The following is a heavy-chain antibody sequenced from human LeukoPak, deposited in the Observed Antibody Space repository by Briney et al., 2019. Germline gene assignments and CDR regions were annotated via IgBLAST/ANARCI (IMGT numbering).Heavy chain of an antibody. V-gene: IGHV1-69*13. Sequence: GASVKVSCKASGGTFSSYAISLVRQAPGQGLEWMGGIIPIFGTANYAQKFQGRVTITADESTSTAYMELSSLRSEDTAVYYCARASPVYYDSSGYTYNWFDPWGQGTLVTVSS. CDR1: GGTFSSYA. D-gene: IGHD3-22*01. CDR3: ARASPVYYDSSGYTYNWFDP. CDR2: IIPIFGTA. J-gene: IGHJ5*02.